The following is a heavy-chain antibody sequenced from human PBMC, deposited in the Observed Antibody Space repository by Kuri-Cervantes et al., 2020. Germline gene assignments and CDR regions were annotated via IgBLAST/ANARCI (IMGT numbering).Heavy chain of an antibody. D-gene: IGHD3-22*01. CDR2: IIPIFGTA. V-gene: IGHV1-69*05. CDR3: ARGRITMIVVATTDAFDI. Sequence: SVKVSCKASGGTFSSYAISWVRQAPGQGLEWMGGIIPIFGTANYAQKFQGRVTITTDESTSTAYMELSSLRSEDTAVYHCARGRITMIVVATTDAFDIWGQGTMVTVSS. J-gene: IGHJ3*02. CDR1: GGTFSSYA.